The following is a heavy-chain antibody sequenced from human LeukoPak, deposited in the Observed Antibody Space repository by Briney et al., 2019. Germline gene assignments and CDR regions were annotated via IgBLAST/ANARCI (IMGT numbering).Heavy chain of an antibody. J-gene: IGHJ3*02. CDR1: GFTFSSYG. CDR3: AKASGSYLSQEDAFDI. D-gene: IGHD1-26*01. Sequence: GGSLRLSCAASGFTFSSYGMHWVRQAPGKGLEWEAFIRYDGSNKYYADSVKGRFTISRDNSKNTLYLQMNSLRAEDTAVYYCAKASGSYLSQEDAFDIWGQGTMVTVSS. V-gene: IGHV3-30*02. CDR2: IRYDGSNK.